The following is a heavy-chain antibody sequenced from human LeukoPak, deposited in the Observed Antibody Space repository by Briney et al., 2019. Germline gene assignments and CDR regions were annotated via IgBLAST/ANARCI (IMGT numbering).Heavy chain of an antibody. CDR3: ARELDYGGHGAFDI. CDR1: GFTFSSYS. Sequence: PGGSLRLSCAASGFTFSSYSMNWVRQAPGKGLEWVSSISSSSSYIYYADSVKGRFTISRDDSKNTLYLQMNSLRAEDTAVYYCARELDYGGHGAFDIWGQGTMVTVSS. J-gene: IGHJ3*02. V-gene: IGHV3-21*04. D-gene: IGHD4-17*01. CDR2: ISSSSSYI.